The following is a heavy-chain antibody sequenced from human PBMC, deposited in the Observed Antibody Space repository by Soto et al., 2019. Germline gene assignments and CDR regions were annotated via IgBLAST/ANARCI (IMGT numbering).Heavy chain of an antibody. Sequence: QVQLQESGPGLLKPSGTLSLTCAVSGGSIRSSNWWSWVRQPAGKGLEWIGEIYHSGSTNYNPSLKSRVTISVDKSKNQFSLKLSPVTAADTAVYYCATVGYSSGWGYFDYGGQGTLVTFSS. CDR3: ATVGYSSGWGYFDY. D-gene: IGHD6-19*01. CDR2: IYHSGST. V-gene: IGHV4-4*02. CDR1: GGSIRSSNW. J-gene: IGHJ4*02.